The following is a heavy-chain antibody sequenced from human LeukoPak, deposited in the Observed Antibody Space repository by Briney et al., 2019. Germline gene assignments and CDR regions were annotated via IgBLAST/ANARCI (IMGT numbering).Heavy chain of an antibody. D-gene: IGHD6-13*01. Sequence: GGSLRLSCAASGFTVSSNYMSWVRQAPGKGLEWVSVIYSGGSTYYAGSVKGRFTISRHNSKNTLYLQMNSLRAEDTAVYYCARAGSAAAGIGTIDYWGQGTLVTVSS. V-gene: IGHV3-53*04. CDR2: IYSGGST. CDR1: GFTVSSNY. CDR3: ARAGSAAAGIGTIDY. J-gene: IGHJ4*02.